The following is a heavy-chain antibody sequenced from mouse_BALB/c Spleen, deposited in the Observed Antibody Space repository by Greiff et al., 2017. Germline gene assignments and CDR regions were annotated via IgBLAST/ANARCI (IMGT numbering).Heavy chain of an antibody. CDR1: GFTFTDYY. V-gene: IGHV7-3*02. D-gene: IGHD2-4*01. J-gene: IGHJ3*01. CDR2: IRNKANGYTT. CDR3: ARGEEHEYDVFAY. Sequence: EVKLMESGGGLVQPGGSLRLSCATSGFTFTDYYMSWVRQPPGKALEWLGFIRNKANGYTTEYSASVKGRFTISRDTSQSILYLQMNTLRAEDSATYYCARGEEHEYDVFAYWGQGTLVTVSA.